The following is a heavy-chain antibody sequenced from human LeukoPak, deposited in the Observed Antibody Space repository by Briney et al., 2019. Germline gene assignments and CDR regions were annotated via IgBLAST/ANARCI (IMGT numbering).Heavy chain of an antibody. J-gene: IGHJ4*02. CDR1: GFTFTSYA. V-gene: IGHV3-23*01. CDR3: AKMGVVAARPGTFDY. D-gene: IGHD6-6*01. Sequence: GGSLRLSCAASGFTFTSYAMSWVRQAPGKGLEWVPAISGSGGSTYHADSVKGRFTISRDNSKNTLYLQMNSLRAEDTAVYYCAKMGVVAARPGTFDYWGQGTLVTVSS. CDR2: ISGSGGST.